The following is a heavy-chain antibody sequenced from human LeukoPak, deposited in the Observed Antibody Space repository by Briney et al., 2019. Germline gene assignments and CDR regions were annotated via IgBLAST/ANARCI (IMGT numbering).Heavy chain of an antibody. CDR3: AKQGTMVRGVIAWFDP. D-gene: IGHD3-10*01. V-gene: IGHV3-23*01. J-gene: IGHJ5*02. Sequence: GGSLRLSCAASGFTFSSYAMSWVRQAPGKGLEWVSAISGSGGSTYYAESVKGRVTISRDNTKNTLYLQMNSLRAEDTAVYYCAKQGTMVRGVIAWFDPCGQATLVTVSS. CDR2: ISGSGGST. CDR1: GFTFSSYA.